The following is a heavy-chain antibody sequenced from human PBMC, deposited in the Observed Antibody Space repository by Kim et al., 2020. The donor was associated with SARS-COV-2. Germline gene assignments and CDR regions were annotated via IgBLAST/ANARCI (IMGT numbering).Heavy chain of an antibody. CDR3: ARDQRDGYNQMLFWFDP. D-gene: IGHD5-12*01. V-gene: IGHV1-3*01. Sequence: ASVKVSCKASGYTFTSYAMHWVRQAPGQRLEWMGWINAGNGNTKYSQKFQGRVTITRDTSASTAYMELSSLRSEDTAVYYCARDQRDGYNQMLFWFDPWGQGTLVTVSS. CDR1: GYTFTSYA. J-gene: IGHJ5*02. CDR2: INAGNGNT.